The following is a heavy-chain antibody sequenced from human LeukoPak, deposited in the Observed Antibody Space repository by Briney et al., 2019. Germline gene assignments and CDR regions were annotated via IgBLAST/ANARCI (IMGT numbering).Heavy chain of an antibody. CDR1: GGSFSGYY. Sequence: SETLSLTCAVYGGSFSGYYWSWIRQPPGKGLEWIGEINHSGSTNYNPSLKSRVTISVDTSKNQFSLELSSVTAADTAVYYCARKPYFYYGSGSYYNRKHHFDYWGQGTLVTVSS. CDR3: ARKPYFYYGSGSYYNRKHHFDY. D-gene: IGHD3-10*01. J-gene: IGHJ4*02. CDR2: INHSGST. V-gene: IGHV4-34*01.